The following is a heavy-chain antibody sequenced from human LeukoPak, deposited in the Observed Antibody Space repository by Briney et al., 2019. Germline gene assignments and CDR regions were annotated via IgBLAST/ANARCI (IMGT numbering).Heavy chain of an antibody. CDR3: ARAGQVVAATFLDY. D-gene: IGHD2-15*01. J-gene: IGHJ4*02. V-gene: IGHV4-34*01. Sequence: KASETLSLTCAVYGGSFSGYYWSWIRQPPGKGLEWIGEINHSGSTNYNPSLKCRVTISVDTSKNQFSLKLSSVTAADTAVYYCARAGQVVAATFLDYWGQGTLVTVSS. CDR2: INHSGST. CDR1: GGSFSGYY.